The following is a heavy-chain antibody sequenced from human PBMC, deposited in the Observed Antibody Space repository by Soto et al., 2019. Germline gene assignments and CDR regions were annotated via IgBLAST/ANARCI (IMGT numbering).Heavy chain of an antibody. CDR3: ARDRGVGGENY. V-gene: IGHV1-69*08. J-gene: IGHJ4*02. CDR2: IIPILGIA. D-gene: IGHD3-10*01. Sequence: QVQLVQSGAEVKKPGSSVKVSCKASGGTFSSYTISWVRQAPGQGLEWMGRIIPILGIANYAQKFQGRVTITADKSTSTAYMELSSLRSEETAVYSCARDRGVGGENYWGQGTLVTASS. CDR1: GGTFSSYT.